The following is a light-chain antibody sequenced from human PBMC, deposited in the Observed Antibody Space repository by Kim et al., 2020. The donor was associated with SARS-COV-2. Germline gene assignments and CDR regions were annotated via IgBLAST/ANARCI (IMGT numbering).Light chain of an antibody. CDR2: DVT. V-gene: IGLV2-14*03. CDR1: SSDVGGYNY. CDR3: SSYTRTTTLV. Sequence: GQSITISSTGTSSDVGGYNYVSWYQQHPGKAPKLMIHDVTNRPSGVSDRFSGSKSGNTASLTISGLQTEDEADYYCSSYTRTTTLVFGGGTQLTVL. J-gene: IGLJ2*01.